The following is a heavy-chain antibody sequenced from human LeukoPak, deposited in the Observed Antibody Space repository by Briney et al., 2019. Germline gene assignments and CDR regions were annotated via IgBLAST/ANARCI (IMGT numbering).Heavy chain of an antibody. V-gene: IGHV3-53*01. CDR1: GLTVINNY. CDR3: AMGATGEYLQY. D-gene: IGHD1-26*01. CDR2: IYSGGRT. Sequence: PGGSLRLSCAASGLTVINNYMTWVRQAPGKGLEWVSVIYSGGRTYYADSVKGRFTISRDSSKNTLYLQMDSLRTEDTAVYYCAMGATGEYLQYWGQGTLVTVSS. J-gene: IGHJ1*01.